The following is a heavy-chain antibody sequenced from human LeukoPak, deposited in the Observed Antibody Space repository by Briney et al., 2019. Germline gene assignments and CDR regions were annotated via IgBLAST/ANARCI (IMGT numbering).Heavy chain of an antibody. CDR3: ARWHPVYDSSGYQYNWFDP. D-gene: IGHD3-22*01. Sequence: EASVKVSCKTSGYTFTSYAMNWVRQAPGQGLEWMGWINTNTGNPTYAQGFTGRFVFSLDTSVSTAYLQISSLKAEDTAVYYCARWHPVYDSSGYQYNWFDPWGQGTLVTVSS. CDR2: INTNTGNP. J-gene: IGHJ5*02. V-gene: IGHV7-4-1*02. CDR1: GYTFTSYA.